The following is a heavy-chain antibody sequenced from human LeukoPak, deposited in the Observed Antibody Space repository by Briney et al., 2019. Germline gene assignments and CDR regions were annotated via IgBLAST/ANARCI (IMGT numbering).Heavy chain of an antibody. CDR3: ARDLEVGASPPFPDY. J-gene: IGHJ4*02. Sequence: GGSLRLSCAASAFTFSTYSMNWVRQAPGKGLEWVSYISTGSSTIYYADSVKGRFTISRDNAKNSLYPQMNSLRAEDTAFYHCARDLEVGASPPFPDYWGQGTLVTVSS. CDR1: AFTFSTYS. CDR2: ISTGSSTI. D-gene: IGHD1-26*01. V-gene: IGHV3-48*01.